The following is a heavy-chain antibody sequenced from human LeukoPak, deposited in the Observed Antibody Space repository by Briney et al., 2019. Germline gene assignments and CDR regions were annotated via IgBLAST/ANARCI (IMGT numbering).Heavy chain of an antibody. Sequence: SETLSLTCAVYGGSLSGYYWSWIRQPPGKGLEWIGEINHSGSTNYNPSLKSRVTISVDTSKNQFSLKLNSVTAADTAVYYCAPYYGSGGGAFDIWGQGTMVTVSS. D-gene: IGHD3-10*01. CDR2: INHSGST. CDR3: APYYGSGGGAFDI. V-gene: IGHV4-34*01. J-gene: IGHJ3*02. CDR1: GGSLSGYY.